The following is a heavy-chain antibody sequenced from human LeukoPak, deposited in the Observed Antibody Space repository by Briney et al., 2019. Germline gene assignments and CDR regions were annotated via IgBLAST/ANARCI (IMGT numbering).Heavy chain of an antibody. V-gene: IGHV1-69*01. Sequence: KXXXKASXXXXXXXAXXWVXXXPXQGXEXXXXXXXXXGTANYAQKFQGRVTITADESTSTAYMELSSLRSEDTAVYYCARGSSVAGYDFWSGYDWFDPWGQGTLVTVSS. CDR2: XXXXXGTA. D-gene: IGHD3-3*01. CDR3: ARGSSVAGYDFWSGYDWFDP. CDR1: XXXXXXXA. J-gene: IGHJ5*02.